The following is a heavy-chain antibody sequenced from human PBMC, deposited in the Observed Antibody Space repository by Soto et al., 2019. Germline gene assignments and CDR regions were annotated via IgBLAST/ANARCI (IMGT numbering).Heavy chain of an antibody. D-gene: IGHD2-2*01. Sequence: EVQLVESGGGLVKPGGSLRLSCAASGFTFSSYSMNWVRQAPGKGLEWVSSISSSSSYIYYADSVKGRFTISRDNAKNSLYLKMNSLRAEDTAVYYCARGIVVVPAAIPDYFDYWGQGTLVTVSS. V-gene: IGHV3-21*01. J-gene: IGHJ4*02. CDR3: ARGIVVVPAAIPDYFDY. CDR1: GFTFSSYS. CDR2: ISSSSSYI.